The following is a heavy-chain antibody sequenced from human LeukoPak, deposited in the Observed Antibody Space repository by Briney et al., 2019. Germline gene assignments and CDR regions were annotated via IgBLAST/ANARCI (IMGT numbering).Heavy chain of an antibody. Sequence: SETLSLTCAVYGGSFSGYYWSWIRQPPGKGLEWIGEIHHSGSTNYNPSLKSRVTISVDTSKNQFSLKLSSVTAADTAVYYCARGLGEYSGSGIWSLFGWFDPWGQGTLVTVSS. CDR2: IHHSGST. J-gene: IGHJ5*02. D-gene: IGHD3-10*01. V-gene: IGHV4-34*01. CDR1: GGSFSGYY. CDR3: ARGLGEYSGSGIWSLFGWFDP.